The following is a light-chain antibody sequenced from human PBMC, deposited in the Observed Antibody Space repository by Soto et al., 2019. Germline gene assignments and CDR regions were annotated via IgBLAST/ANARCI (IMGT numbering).Light chain of an antibody. CDR2: WAS. CDR3: QQYYSTPRT. V-gene: IGKV4-1*01. CDR1: QRVLYSSNNKNY. Sequence: MMQSPDSLVVSLGESGTINCSSGQRVLYSSNNKNYLAWYQQRPGQPPKLLFSWASTRESGVPDRFSASGSGTDFTLSIGSLQAEDVAVYYCQQYYSTPRTVGQGTKVDI. J-gene: IGKJ1*01.